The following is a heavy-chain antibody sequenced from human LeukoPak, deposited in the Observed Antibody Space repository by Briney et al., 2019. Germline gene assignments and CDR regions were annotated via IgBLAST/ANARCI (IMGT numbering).Heavy chain of an antibody. V-gene: IGHV3-30*02. Sequence: PGGSLRLSCAASGFTFSNYAMHWVRQSPGKGLEGVAFISYDGSKKFYVDSVKGRFTISRDDSKNTLYLQMNSLRGEDTAIYYCARERTGYYMAVWGKGTTVTISS. CDR3: ARERTGYYMAV. CDR2: ISYDGSKK. CDR1: GFTFSNYA. D-gene: IGHD1-14*01. J-gene: IGHJ6*03.